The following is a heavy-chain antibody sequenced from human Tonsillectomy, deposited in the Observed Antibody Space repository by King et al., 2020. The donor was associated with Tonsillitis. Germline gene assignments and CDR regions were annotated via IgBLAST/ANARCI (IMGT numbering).Heavy chain of an antibody. V-gene: IGHV3-30*18. Sequence: HVQLVESGGGVVQPGRSLRLSCAASGFTFSRYAMHWVRQAPGKGLEGVAVMLYDGSKKYYADSVKGRFTISRDNSNNTLYLQMNSLGAEDTAVYYCAKDLDFWSGYPPPQFDYWGQGTLVTVSS. D-gene: IGHD3-3*01. CDR3: AKDLDFWSGYPPPQFDY. CDR2: MLYDGSKK. CDR1: GFTFSRYA. J-gene: IGHJ4*02.